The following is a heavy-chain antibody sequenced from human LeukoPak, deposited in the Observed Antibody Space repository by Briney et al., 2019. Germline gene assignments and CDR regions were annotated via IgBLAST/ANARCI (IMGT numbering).Heavy chain of an antibody. CDR3: ARADREAPLLWFGELSPYGMDV. D-gene: IGHD3-10*01. J-gene: IGHJ6*02. Sequence: SETLSLTCTVSGGSISSYYWSWIRQPPGKGLEWIGYIYYSGSTNYNPSLKSRVTISVDTSKNQFSLKLSSVTAADTAVYYCARADREAPLLWFGELSPYGMDVWGQGTTVTVSS. CDR1: GGSISSYY. V-gene: IGHV4-59*01. CDR2: IYYSGST.